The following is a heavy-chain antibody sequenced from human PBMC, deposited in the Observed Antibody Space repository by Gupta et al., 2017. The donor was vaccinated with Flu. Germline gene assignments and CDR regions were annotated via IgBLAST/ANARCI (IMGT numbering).Heavy chain of an antibody. D-gene: IGHD2-15*01. Sequence: EVQLVESGGGLVQPGRSLRLSCTASGFTFGDYAMSWVRQAPGKGLEWVGFIRSKAYGGTTEYAASVKCRFTISRDDSKSIAYLQMNSLKTEDTAVYYCTRDRYSEGYYYYYMDVWGKGTTVTVSS. J-gene: IGHJ6*03. CDR3: TRDRYSEGYYYYYMDV. CDR2: IRSKAYGGTT. V-gene: IGHV3-49*04. CDR1: GFTFGDYA.